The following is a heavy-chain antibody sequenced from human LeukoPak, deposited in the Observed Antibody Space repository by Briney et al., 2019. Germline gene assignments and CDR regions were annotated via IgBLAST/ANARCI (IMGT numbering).Heavy chain of an antibody. CDR3: AKRGYYYDSSGYYSRTYFDC. J-gene: IGHJ4*02. D-gene: IGHD3-22*01. V-gene: IGHV3-30*18. Sequence: PGRSLRLSCVVSGFTFSSYGMHWVRQAPGKGLEGVAVISYGGSNKYFAGSVKGRFTISRDNSKNTLYLQMNSLRAEDTAVYYCAKRGYYYDSSGYYSRTYFDCWGQGTLVIVSS. CDR1: GFTFSSYG. CDR2: ISYGGSNK.